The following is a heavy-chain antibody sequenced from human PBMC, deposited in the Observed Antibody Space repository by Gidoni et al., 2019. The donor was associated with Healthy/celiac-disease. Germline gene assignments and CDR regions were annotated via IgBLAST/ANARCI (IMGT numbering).Heavy chain of an antibody. CDR2: MNPNSGNT. V-gene: IGHV1-8*01. CDR1: GYTFTSYD. Sequence: QVQLVQSGAEVKKPGASVKVSCKASGYTFTSYDINWVRQATGQGLEWMGWMNPNSGNTGYAQKFQGRVTMTRNTSISTAYMELSSLRSEDTAVYYCARVDHKYCSSTSCLKSFDLFDPWGQGTLVTVSS. D-gene: IGHD2-2*01. J-gene: IGHJ5*02. CDR3: ARVDHKYCSSTSCLKSFDLFDP.